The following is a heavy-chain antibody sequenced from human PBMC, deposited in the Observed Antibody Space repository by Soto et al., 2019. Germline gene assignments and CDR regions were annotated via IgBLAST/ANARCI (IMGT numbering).Heavy chain of an antibody. J-gene: IGHJ6*02. CDR2: IYYSGST. CDR3: ARDTLLSGYYYYGMDV. D-gene: IGHD3-10*01. Sequence: WETLSLTCTVSGGSISSYYWSWIRQPPGKGLEWIGYIYYSGSTNYNPSLKSRVTISVDTSKNQFSLKLSSVTAADTAVYYCARDTLLSGYYYYGMDVWGQGTTVTVSS. CDR1: GGSISSYY. V-gene: IGHV4-59*01.